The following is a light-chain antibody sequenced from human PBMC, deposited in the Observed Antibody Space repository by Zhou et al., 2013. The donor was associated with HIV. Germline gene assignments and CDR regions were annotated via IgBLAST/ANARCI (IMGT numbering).Light chain of an antibody. CDR3: LQHSGYPFT. Sequence: DIQMTQSPSTLSASVGDRVTITCRASQSISSWLAWYQQKPGKAPKLLIYKASNLESGVPSRFSGSGSGTEFTLTISGLQPEDVATYYCLQHSGYPFTFGPGTKVDI. CDR2: KAS. CDR1: QSISSW. V-gene: IGKV1-5*03. J-gene: IGKJ3*01.